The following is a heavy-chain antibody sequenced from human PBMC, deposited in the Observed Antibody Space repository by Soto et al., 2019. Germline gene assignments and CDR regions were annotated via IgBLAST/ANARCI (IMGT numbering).Heavy chain of an antibody. J-gene: IGHJ4*02. CDR3: ARLTLEWPYTGSRYYFDY. D-gene: IGHD3-3*01. Sequence: EVQLVQSGAEVKKPGESLQISCKGSGYSFTSYWIGWVRQMPGKGLEWMGIIYPGDSDTRYSPSFQGQVTISADKSISTAYLQWSSLKASDTAMYYCARLTLEWPYTGSRYYFDYWGQGTLVTVSS. CDR1: GYSFTSYW. CDR2: IYPGDSDT. V-gene: IGHV5-51*03.